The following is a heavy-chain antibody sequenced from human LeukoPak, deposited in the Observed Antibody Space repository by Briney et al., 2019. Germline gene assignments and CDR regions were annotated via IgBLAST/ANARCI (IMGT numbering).Heavy chain of an antibody. CDR2: IYYSGST. V-gene: IGHV4-59*01. CDR3: ARTTEGGYTYNYFYYYYMGV. D-gene: IGHD5-18*01. Sequence: SETLSLTCTVSGGSISSYYWSWIRQPPGKGLEWIGYIYYSGSTNYNPSLKSRISISVDTSKNQFSLKLSSVTAADTAVYYCARTTEGGYTYNYFYYYYMGVWGKGTTVTISS. J-gene: IGHJ6*03. CDR1: GGSISSYY.